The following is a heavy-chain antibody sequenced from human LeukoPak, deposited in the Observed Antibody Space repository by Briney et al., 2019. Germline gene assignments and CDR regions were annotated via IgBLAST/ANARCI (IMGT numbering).Heavy chain of an antibody. J-gene: IGHJ4*02. D-gene: IGHD3-22*01. Sequence: PGGSLRLSRAASGFTVSSNYMNWVRQAPGKGLEWVSAISGSGGSTYYADSVKGRFTISRDNSKNTLYLQMNSLRAEDTAVYYCAKTEAYYYDSSGYLDYWGQGTLVTVSS. CDR3: AKTEAYYYDSSGYLDY. CDR1: GFTVSSNY. V-gene: IGHV3-23*01. CDR2: ISGSGGST.